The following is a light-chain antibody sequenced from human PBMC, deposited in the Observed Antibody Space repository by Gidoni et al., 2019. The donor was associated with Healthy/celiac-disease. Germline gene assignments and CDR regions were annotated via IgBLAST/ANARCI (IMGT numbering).Light chain of an antibody. CDR1: QSISSW. CDR2: DAS. CDR3: QQYSTIEGYT. Sequence: DIQMTQSPSTLSASVGDRVTITCRASQSISSWLAWYQQKPGKAPKLLSYDASSLERGVPSRFSGSGSGTEFTLTISSLQPDDFATYYCQQYSTIEGYTFGQGTKLEIK. V-gene: IGKV1-5*01. J-gene: IGKJ2*01.